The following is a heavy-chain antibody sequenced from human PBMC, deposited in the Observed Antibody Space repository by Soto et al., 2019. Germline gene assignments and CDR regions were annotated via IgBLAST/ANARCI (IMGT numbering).Heavy chain of an antibody. D-gene: IGHD4-17*01. CDR1: GYTITSYA. CDR3: ARDHYVGPTVTNWFDP. Sequence: QVQLVQSGAEVKKPGASVKVSCKASGYTITSYAMHWVRQAPGQRLEWMGWINAGNGNTKYSQKFQGRVTITRDTSASTAYMEMSSLRSVDTAVYYCARDHYVGPTVTNWFDPWGHGTLVTVSS. J-gene: IGHJ5*02. V-gene: IGHV1-3*01. CDR2: INAGNGNT.